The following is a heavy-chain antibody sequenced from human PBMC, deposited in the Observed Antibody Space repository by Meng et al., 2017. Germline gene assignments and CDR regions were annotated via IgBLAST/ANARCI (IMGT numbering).Heavy chain of an antibody. CDR1: IVTVISNL. Sequence: VTLAGAWGGLRQPWRSLSCSFEASIVTVISNLSRWVPQPPGKGLEWISLIYSGGSKYYTDSVKGRFTISKDNSNNSLYLQMTSLGAEDTAIYYCARSGTAIPDYWGQGTLVTVSS. J-gene: IGHJ4*02. D-gene: IGHD5-18*01. V-gene: IGHV3-53*01. CDR2: IYSGGSK. CDR3: ARSGTAIPDY.